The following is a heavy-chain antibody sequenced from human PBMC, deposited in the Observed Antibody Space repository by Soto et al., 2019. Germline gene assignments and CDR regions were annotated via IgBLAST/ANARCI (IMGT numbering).Heavy chain of an antibody. CDR1: GFTFSDYY. CDR2: ISSSGSTI. Sequence: VQLVESGGGLVKPGGSLRLSCAASGFTFSDYYMSWIRQAPGKGLEWVSYISSSGSTIYYADSVKGRFTISRDNAKNSQYLQMKSLKAEATAVYYCARGAGYYDFWSGYPKVGNAFDIWGQGTMVTVSS. D-gene: IGHD3-3*01. CDR3: ARGAGYYDFWSGYPKVGNAFDI. J-gene: IGHJ3*02. V-gene: IGHV3-11*01.